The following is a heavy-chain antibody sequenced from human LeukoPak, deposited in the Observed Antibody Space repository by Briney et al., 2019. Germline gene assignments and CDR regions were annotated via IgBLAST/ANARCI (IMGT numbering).Heavy chain of an antibody. D-gene: IGHD3-16*01. J-gene: IGHJ4*02. CDR3: ARGRPLGANFWVY. CDR1: GFTFSNHG. V-gene: IGHV3-30*02. CDR2: IRYDGTDK. Sequence: GGSLRLSCAASGFTFSNHGMHWVRQAPGKGLEWVAFIRYDGTDKYYADSVKGRFTISRDNSENTVSLQLNSLRAEDTAVYYCARGRPLGANFWVYWGQGTLVTVSS.